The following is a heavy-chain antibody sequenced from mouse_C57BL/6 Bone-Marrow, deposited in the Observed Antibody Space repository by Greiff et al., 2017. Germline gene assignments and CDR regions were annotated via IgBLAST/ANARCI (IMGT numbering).Heavy chain of an antibody. V-gene: IGHV5-15*01. J-gene: IGHJ3*01. Sequence: EVQVVESGGGLVQPGGSLKLSCAASGFSFSDYGMAWVRQAPRKGPEWVAFISNLAYSIDYADTVTGRFTISRGKAKNTLYLEMSKLSSEDTAMYYCARLGNYDYGEFAYWGQGTLVTVSA. CDR2: ISNLAYSI. CDR3: ARLGNYDYGEFAY. CDR1: GFSFSDYG. D-gene: IGHD2-4*01.